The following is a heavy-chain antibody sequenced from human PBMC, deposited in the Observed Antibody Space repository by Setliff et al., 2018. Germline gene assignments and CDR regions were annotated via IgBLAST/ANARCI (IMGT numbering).Heavy chain of an antibody. J-gene: IGHJ3*02. CDR1: GGTFSSYG. V-gene: IGHV1-69*13. Sequence: SVKVSCKASGGTFSSYGITWVRQAPGQGLEWMGGTIPMFGTTNYARKFQGRVTITADESTITAYMELSSLRSEDTAVYYCARVRDCSGGIWGQGTMVTVSS. D-gene: IGHD2-15*01. CDR3: ARVRDCSGGI. CDR2: TIPMFGTT.